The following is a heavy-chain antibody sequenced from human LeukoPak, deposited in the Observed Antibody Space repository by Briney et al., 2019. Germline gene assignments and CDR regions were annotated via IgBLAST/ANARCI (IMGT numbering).Heavy chain of an antibody. Sequence: GGSLRLSCAASGFTFSSYGMHWVRQAPGKGLECVSSISGSDGSTYYADSVKGRFTISRDNAKNTLYLQMNSLRAEDTAVYYCARVPDVLRYFDWFGGIDYWGQGTLVTVSS. J-gene: IGHJ4*02. V-gene: IGHV3-23*01. D-gene: IGHD3-9*01. CDR1: GFTFSSYG. CDR3: ARVPDVLRYFDWFGGIDY. CDR2: ISGSDGST.